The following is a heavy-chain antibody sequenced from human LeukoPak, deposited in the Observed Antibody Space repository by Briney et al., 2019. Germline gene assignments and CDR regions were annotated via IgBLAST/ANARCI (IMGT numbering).Heavy chain of an antibody. CDR2: VYYSGTT. CDR1: GGSISSHY. Sequence: KASETLSLTCTVSGGSISSHYWSWLRQPPGKGLEGIGFVYYSGTTNYNPSLRGRVTMSVDTSRNHFSLKLTSVTAADTALYYCARLLDNDSSGYPDTFDMWGQGTMVTISS. J-gene: IGHJ3*02. CDR3: ARLLDNDSSGYPDTFDM. V-gene: IGHV4-59*11. D-gene: IGHD3-22*01.